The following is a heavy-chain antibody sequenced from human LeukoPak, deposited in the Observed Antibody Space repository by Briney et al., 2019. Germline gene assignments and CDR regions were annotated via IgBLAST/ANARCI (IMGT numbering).Heavy chain of an antibody. Sequence: LGGSLRLSCAASGFTFSSYEMNWVRQAPGKGLEWVSYISGSGSTIYYADSVKGRFTISRDNAKNSLYLQMNSLRAEDTAVYYCTRVSWRGEIYWGQGTLVSVSS. CDR2: ISGSGSTI. CDR1: GFTFSSYE. D-gene: IGHD3-3*01. V-gene: IGHV3-48*03. CDR3: TRVSWRGEIY. J-gene: IGHJ4*02.